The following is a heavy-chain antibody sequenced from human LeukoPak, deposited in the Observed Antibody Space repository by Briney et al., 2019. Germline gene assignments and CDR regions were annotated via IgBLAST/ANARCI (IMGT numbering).Heavy chain of an antibody. CDR1: GYTFTGSGWY. CDR3: ARDGPAQMVDFDY. Sequence: DSVKVSCKASGYTFTGSGWYLYWLRQALGQGLECVGWIHPNNGATLYAQKFQGRVAMTTDTSISTAYMELSRLRPDDTAMYYCARDGPAQMVDFDYWGQGTLVTVSS. CDR2: IHPNNGAT. V-gene: IGHV1-2*02. D-gene: IGHD3-10*01. J-gene: IGHJ4*02.